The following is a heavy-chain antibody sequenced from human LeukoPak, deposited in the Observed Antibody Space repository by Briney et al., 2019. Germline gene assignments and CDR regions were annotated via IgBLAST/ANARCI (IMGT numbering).Heavy chain of an antibody. V-gene: IGHV3-66*02. CDR1: GFTVNSNY. CDR3: ARAGVGAKRGAFDI. Sequence: GGSLRLSCAASGFTVNSNYMTWVRQAPGKGLERVSLIYTGGSTYYADSVKGRFTISRDNSENELYLQMNSPRTEDTAVYFCARAGVGAKRGAFDIWGQGTMVTVSS. CDR2: IYTGGST. D-gene: IGHD1-26*01. J-gene: IGHJ3*02.